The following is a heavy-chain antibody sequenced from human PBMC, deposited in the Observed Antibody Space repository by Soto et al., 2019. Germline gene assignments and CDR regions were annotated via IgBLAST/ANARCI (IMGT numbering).Heavy chain of an antibody. CDR3: AREAYYYGSGAFFDY. Sequence: QVQLVQSGAEVKKPGSSVKVSCKASGGTFSSYTISWVRQAPGQGLEWMGRIIPILGIANYAQKFQGRVTITEDKSTSTAYMELSSLRSEDTAVYYCAREAYYYGSGAFFDYWGQGTLVTVSS. J-gene: IGHJ4*02. CDR2: IIPILGIA. CDR1: GGTFSSYT. V-gene: IGHV1-69*08. D-gene: IGHD3-10*01.